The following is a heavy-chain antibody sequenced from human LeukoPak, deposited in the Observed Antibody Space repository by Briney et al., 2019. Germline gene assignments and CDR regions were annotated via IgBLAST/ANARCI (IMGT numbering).Heavy chain of an antibody. Sequence: PSETLSLTCTVSGGSVSSGNYYWSWIRQPPGKGLEWIGEITHSGSTNYNPSLKSRVTISVDTSKNHFSLRLSSVTAADTAVYYCTSQTSGYYYYYGMDVWDQGTTVTVSS. D-gene: IGHD3-10*01. V-gene: IGHV4-61*03. CDR2: ITHSGST. J-gene: IGHJ6*02. CDR1: GGSVSSGNYY. CDR3: TSQTSGYYYYYGMDV.